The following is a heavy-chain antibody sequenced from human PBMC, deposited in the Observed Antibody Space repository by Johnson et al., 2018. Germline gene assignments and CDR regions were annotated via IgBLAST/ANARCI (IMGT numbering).Heavy chain of an antibody. CDR3: AKDLGEWDDAFDI. V-gene: IGHV6-1*01. Sequence: QVQLVESGPGLVKPSQTLSLTCAISGDSVSSNSAAWNWIRQSPSRGLEWLGRTYYRSKWYNDSAVSVKSRITINPETSKNQFSLQLNSVTPEDTAVDYGAKDLGEWDDAFDIWGQGTMVTVSS. CDR1: GDSVSSNSAA. J-gene: IGHJ3*02. D-gene: IGHD1-26*01. CDR2: TYYRSKWYN.